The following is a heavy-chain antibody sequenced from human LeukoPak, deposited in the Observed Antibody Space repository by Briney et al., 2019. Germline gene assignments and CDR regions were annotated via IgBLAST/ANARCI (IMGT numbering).Heavy chain of an antibody. Sequence: PSETLSLTCADSGGSISSSNWWSWVRQPPGKGLEWIGEIYHSGSTNYNPSLKSRVTISVDKSKNQFSLKLSSVTAADTAVYYCASLHIAVAGLYADYWGPGTLVTVSS. CDR1: GGSISSSNW. D-gene: IGHD6-19*01. CDR2: IYHSGST. J-gene: IGHJ4*02. V-gene: IGHV4-4*02. CDR3: ASLHIAVAGLYADY.